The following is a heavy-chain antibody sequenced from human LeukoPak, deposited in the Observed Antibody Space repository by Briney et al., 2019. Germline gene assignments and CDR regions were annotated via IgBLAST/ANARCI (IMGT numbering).Heavy chain of an antibody. V-gene: IGHV4-34*01. CDR3: AGGKKYYYGSGSYPYYFDY. J-gene: IGHJ4*02. CDR2: INHSGST. Sequence: PSETLSLTCAVYGGSFSGYYWSWIRQPPGKGLEWIGEINHSGSTNYNPSLKSRVTISVDTSKNQFSLKLSSVTAADTAVYYCAGGKKYYYGSGSYPYYFDYWGQGTLVTVSS. CDR1: GGSFSGYY. D-gene: IGHD3-10*01.